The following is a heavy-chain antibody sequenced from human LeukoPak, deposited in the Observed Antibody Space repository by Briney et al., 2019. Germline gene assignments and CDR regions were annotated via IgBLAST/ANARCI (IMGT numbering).Heavy chain of an antibody. D-gene: IGHD1-26*01. CDR3: VKDRGGSPFYGMDV. Sequence: GGSLRLSCAGSGLTFSSYAMSWVRQAPGKGLEWVSTISGSGGAGTYYAASVKGRFTVSRDNSRNTLYLPMNSLRAEDTAVYYCVKDRGGSPFYGMDVWGQGTTVTVSS. J-gene: IGHJ6*02. CDR1: GLTFSSYA. V-gene: IGHV3-23*01. CDR2: ISGSGGAGT.